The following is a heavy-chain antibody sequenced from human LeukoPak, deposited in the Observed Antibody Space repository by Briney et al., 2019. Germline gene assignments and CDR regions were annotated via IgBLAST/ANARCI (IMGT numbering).Heavy chain of an antibody. V-gene: IGHV1-69*06. CDR1: GGTFSSYA. D-gene: IGHD6-19*01. CDR2: IIPISGTA. Sequence: GASVKVSCKASGGTFSSYAISWVRQAPGQGLEWMGGIIPISGTANYAQKFQGRVTITADKSTSTAYMELSSLRCEDTAVYYCARGSSGWYYFDYWGQGTLVTVSS. J-gene: IGHJ4*02. CDR3: ARGSSGWYYFDY.